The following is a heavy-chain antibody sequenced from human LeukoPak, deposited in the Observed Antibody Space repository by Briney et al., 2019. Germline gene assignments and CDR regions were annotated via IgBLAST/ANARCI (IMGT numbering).Heavy chain of an antibody. J-gene: IGHJ4*02. Sequence: GGSLRLSCAASGFTFSSYSMNWVRQAPGKVLEWVSYISSSSSTIYYADSVKGRFTISRDNAKNSLYLQMNSLRAEDTAVYYCARGSDYDFWSGFDYWGQGTLVTVSS. CDR1: GFTFSSYS. V-gene: IGHV3-48*04. CDR2: ISSSSSTI. D-gene: IGHD3-3*01. CDR3: ARGSDYDFWSGFDY.